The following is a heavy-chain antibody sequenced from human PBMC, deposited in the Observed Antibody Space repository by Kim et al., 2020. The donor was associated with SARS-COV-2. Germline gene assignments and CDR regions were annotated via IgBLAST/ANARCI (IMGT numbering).Heavy chain of an antibody. D-gene: IGHD2-21*01. V-gene: IGHV3-74*01. CDR1: GFTFSSYW. CDR3: ARVGIGRYYYYGMDV. Sequence: GGSLRLSCAASGFTFSSYWMHWVRQAPGKGLVWVSRINSDGSSTSYADSVKGRFTISRDNPKNTLYLQMNSLRAEDTAVYYCARVGIGRYYYYGMDVWGQGTTVTVSS. J-gene: IGHJ6*02. CDR2: INSDGSST.